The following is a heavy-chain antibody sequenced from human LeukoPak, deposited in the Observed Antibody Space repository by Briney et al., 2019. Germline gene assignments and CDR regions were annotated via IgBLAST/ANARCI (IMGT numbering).Heavy chain of an antibody. CDR2: ISYDGSNK. J-gene: IGHJ4*02. CDR3: ARDWDDSSGYCDY. D-gene: IGHD3-22*01. Sequence: GRSLRLSCAASGFTFSSYAMHWVRQAPGKGLEWVAVISYDGSNKYYADPVKGRFTISRDNSKNTLYLQMNSLRAEDTAVYYCARDWDDSSGYCDYWGQGTLVTVSS. V-gene: IGHV3-30-3*01. CDR1: GFTFSSYA.